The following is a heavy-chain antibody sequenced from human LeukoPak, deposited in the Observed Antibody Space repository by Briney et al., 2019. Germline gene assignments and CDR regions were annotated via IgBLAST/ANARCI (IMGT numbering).Heavy chain of an antibody. V-gene: IGHV3-7*01. CDR3: ARSKFWGIGGFDY. J-gene: IGHJ4*02. Sequence: GGSLRLSCAASGFTFSSYWMSWVRQAPGKGLEWVANIKQDGSEKYYVDSVKGRFTIPRDNAKNSLYLQMNGLRAEDTAVYYCARSKFWGIGGFDYWGQGTLVTVSS. D-gene: IGHD3-9*01. CDR2: IKQDGSEK. CDR1: GFTFSSYW.